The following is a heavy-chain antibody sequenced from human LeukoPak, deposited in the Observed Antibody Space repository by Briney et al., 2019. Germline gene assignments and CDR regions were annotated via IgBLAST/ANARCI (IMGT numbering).Heavy chain of an antibody. Sequence: SETLSLTCTVSGGSISSYYWSWIRQPPGKGLEWIGEINHSGSTNYNPSLKSRVTISVDTSKNQFSLKLSSVTAADTAVYYCARPSSVSVSDTDAFDIWGQGTMVTVSS. CDR2: INHSGST. CDR1: GGSISSYY. CDR3: ARPSSVSVSDTDAFDI. V-gene: IGHV4-34*01. D-gene: IGHD5/OR15-5a*01. J-gene: IGHJ3*02.